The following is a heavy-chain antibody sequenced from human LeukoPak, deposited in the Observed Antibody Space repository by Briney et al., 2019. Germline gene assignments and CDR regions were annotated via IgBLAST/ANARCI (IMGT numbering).Heavy chain of an antibody. D-gene: IGHD2-2*01. V-gene: IGHV3-23*01. J-gene: IGHJ6*02. CDR1: GFTFSSSW. CDR3: AKDRGYCSSTSCYYYYYGMDV. Sequence: PGGSLRLSRAASGFTFSSSWIHWVRQPPGKGLVWVSAISGSGGSTYYADSVKGRFTISRDNSKNTLYLQMNSLRAEDTAVYYCAKDRGYCSSTSCYYYYYGMDVWGQGTTVTVSS. CDR2: ISGSGGST.